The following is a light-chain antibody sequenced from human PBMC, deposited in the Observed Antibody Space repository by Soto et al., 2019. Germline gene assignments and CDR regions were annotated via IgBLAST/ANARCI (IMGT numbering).Light chain of an antibody. J-gene: IGLJ2*01. CDR1: NSNIGTNT. CDR3: EAWDGSLNVVL. Sequence: QSVLTRPPSASGTPGQRVTIACSGSNSNIGTNTVNWYQHLPGSAPKLLIYSNNQRPSGVPDRFSGSKSGTSASLAISGLQPDDEADYYCEAWDGSLNVVLFGGGTKLTVL. CDR2: SNN. V-gene: IGLV1-44*01.